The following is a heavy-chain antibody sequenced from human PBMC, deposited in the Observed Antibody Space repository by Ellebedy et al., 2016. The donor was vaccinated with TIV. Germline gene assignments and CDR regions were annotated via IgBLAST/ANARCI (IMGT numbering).Heavy chain of an antibody. J-gene: IGHJ5*02. D-gene: IGHD3-9*01. CDR1: GYTFTTYG. V-gene: IGHV1-18*01. Sequence: AASVKVSCKASGYTFTTYGISWVRQAPGLGLEWMGWISAYNGNTNYAQKLQGRVTMTTDTSTSTAYMELRSLRSDDTAVYYCARVAGRYWFDPWGQGTLVTVSS. CDR2: ISAYNGNT. CDR3: ARVAGRYWFDP.